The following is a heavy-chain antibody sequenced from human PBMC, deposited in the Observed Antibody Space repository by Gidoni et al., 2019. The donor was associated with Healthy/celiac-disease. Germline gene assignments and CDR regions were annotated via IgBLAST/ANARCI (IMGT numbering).Heavy chain of an antibody. Sequence: QVQLVQSGAAVKKPGASVTVSCQASGYTFPSYYMHWVRQAPGQGLEWMGIINPSGGSTSYAQKFQGRVTMTRDTSTSTVYMELSSLRSEDTAVYYCARIFVVARTGGMDVWGQGTTVTVSS. CDR1: GYTFPSYY. CDR3: ARIFVVARTGGMDV. V-gene: IGHV1-46*01. CDR2: INPSGGST. J-gene: IGHJ6*02. D-gene: IGHD2-21*01.